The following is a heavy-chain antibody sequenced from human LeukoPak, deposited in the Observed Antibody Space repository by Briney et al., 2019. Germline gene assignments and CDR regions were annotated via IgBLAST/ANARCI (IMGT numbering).Heavy chain of an antibody. CDR1: GYTFTSYD. CDR2: MNPNSGNT. D-gene: IGHD6-19*01. J-gene: IGHJ6*02. V-gene: IGHV1-8*01. CDR3: ARGLFPSDSSGWYGHNYYYYGMDV. Sequence: ASVRVSCKASGYTFTSYDINWVRQATGQGLEWMGWMNPNSGNTGYAQKFQGRVTMTRNTSISTAYMELSSLRSEGTAVYYCARGLFPSDSSGWYGHNYYYYGMDVWGQGTTVTVSS.